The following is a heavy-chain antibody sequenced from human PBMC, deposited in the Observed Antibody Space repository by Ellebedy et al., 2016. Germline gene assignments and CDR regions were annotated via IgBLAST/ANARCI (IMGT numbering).Heavy chain of an antibody. V-gene: IGHV4-31*03. Sequence: SETLSLTXTVSGGSISSGGYYWSWIRQHPGKGLEWIGYIYYSGSTYYNPSLKSRVTISVDTSKNQFSLKLSSVTAADTAVYYCARDVGGNSGAWGQGTLVTVSS. CDR3: ARDVGGNSGA. CDR2: IYYSGST. D-gene: IGHD4-23*01. J-gene: IGHJ4*02. CDR1: GGSISSGGYY.